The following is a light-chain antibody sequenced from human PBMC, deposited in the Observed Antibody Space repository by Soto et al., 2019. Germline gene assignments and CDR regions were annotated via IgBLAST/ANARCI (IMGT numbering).Light chain of an antibody. J-gene: IGKJ3*01. CDR3: QKYNSAPPFT. V-gene: IGKV1-27*01. Sequence: DIQMTQSASSLSASVGDRVTITCRASQGMSNYLAWYQQKPGKVPKLLIYAASTLQSGVPSRFSGSGSGTDFTLTISILQPEDVATYYCQKYNSAPPFTFGPGTKVDIK. CDR2: AAS. CDR1: QGMSNY.